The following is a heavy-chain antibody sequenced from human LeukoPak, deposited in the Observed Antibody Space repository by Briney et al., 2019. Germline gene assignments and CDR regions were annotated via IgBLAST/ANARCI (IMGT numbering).Heavy chain of an antibody. CDR2: INPSGGST. Sequence: ASVNVSFTASGGTFSFYAISWVRQAPGQGLEWMGIINPSGGSTSYAQKFQGRVTMTRDTSTSTVYMELSSLRSEDTAVYYCARVRGIQLWLLNYWGQGTLVTVSS. CDR3: ARVRGIQLWLLNY. J-gene: IGHJ4*02. CDR1: GGTFSFYA. V-gene: IGHV1-46*01. D-gene: IGHD5-18*01.